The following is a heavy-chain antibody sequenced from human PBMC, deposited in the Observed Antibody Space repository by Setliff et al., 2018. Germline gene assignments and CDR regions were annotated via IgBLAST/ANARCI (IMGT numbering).Heavy chain of an antibody. CDR1: GGSISSGSYY. J-gene: IGHJ3*02. CDR2: IYTSGST. D-gene: IGHD3-22*01. CDR3: ARGKICITMIVVPTGGAFDI. Sequence: PSETLSLTCTVSGGSISSGSYYWSWIRQPAGKGLEWIGRIYTSGSTNYNPSLKSRVTISVDTSKNQFSLKLSSVTAADTAVYYCARGKICITMIVVPTGGAFDIWGQGTVVTVSS. V-gene: IGHV4-61*02.